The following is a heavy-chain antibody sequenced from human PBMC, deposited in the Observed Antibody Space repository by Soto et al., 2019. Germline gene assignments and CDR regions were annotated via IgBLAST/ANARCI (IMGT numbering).Heavy chain of an antibody. CDR1: GYTFTSYD. CDR2: MNPNSGNT. V-gene: IGHV1-8*01. J-gene: IGHJ5*02. Sequence: QVQLVQSGAEVKKPGASVKVSCKASGYTFTSYDINWVRQATGQGLEWMGWMNPNSGNTGYAQKFQGRVTMTRNTSISTTYMELSSLRAEYTAVYYCARTAPYCSGGSCYSKPLGWFDPWGQGTLVTVSS. CDR3: ARTAPYCSGGSCYSKPLGWFDP. D-gene: IGHD2-15*01.